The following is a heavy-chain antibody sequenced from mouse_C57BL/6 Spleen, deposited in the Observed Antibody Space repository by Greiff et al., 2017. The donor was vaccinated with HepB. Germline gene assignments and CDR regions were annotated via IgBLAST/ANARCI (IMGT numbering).Heavy chain of an antibody. J-gene: IGHJ2*01. V-gene: IGHV5-4*03. Sequence: EVKLVESGGGLVKPGGSLKLSCAASGFTFSSYAMSWVRQTPEKRLEWVATISDGGSYTYYPDNVKGRFTISRDNAKNNLYLQMSHLKSEDTAMYYCARAGSSYVDYFDYWGQGTTLTVSS. CDR1: GFTFSSYA. CDR3: ARAGSSYVDYFDY. D-gene: IGHD1-1*01. CDR2: ISDGGSYT.